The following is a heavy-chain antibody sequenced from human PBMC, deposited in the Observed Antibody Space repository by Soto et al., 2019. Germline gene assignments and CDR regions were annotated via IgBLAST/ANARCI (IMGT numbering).Heavy chain of an antibody. CDR2: ISSSSSYI. CDR3: ARDPPPYDYYDSSGYYCPSFDY. V-gene: IGHV3-21*01. J-gene: IGHJ4*02. Sequence: EVQLVESGGGLVKPGGSLRLSCAASGFTFSSYSMNWVRQAPGKGLEWVSSISSSSSYIYYADSVKARFTISRDNAKNSLYLQMNSLRAEDTAVYYCARDPPPYDYYDSSGYYCPSFDYWGQGTLVTVSS. D-gene: IGHD3-22*01. CDR1: GFTFSSYS.